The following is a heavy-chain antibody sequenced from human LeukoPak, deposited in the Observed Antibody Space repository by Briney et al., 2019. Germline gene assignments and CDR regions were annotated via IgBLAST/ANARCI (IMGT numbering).Heavy chain of an antibody. CDR2: INSGGSDT. J-gene: IGHJ4*02. CDR3: IRDLFDDYSLNY. Sequence: GGSLRLSCAASGFTSSSYWMHWVRQAPGKGLVWVSRINSGGSDTIYADSVKGRFTISRDNARNSLYLQMNSLRAEDTAVYYCIRDLFDDYSLNYWGQGALVTVSS. CDR1: GFTSSSYW. V-gene: IGHV3-74*01. D-gene: IGHD3-16*01.